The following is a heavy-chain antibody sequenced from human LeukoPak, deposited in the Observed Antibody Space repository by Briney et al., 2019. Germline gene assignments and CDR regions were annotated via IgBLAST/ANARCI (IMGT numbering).Heavy chain of an antibody. CDR1: GFSLSTFN. CDR2: ISGTGSV. J-gene: IGHJ5*01. V-gene: IGHV3-69-1*01. D-gene: IGHD6-13*01. CDR3: ARDLPGSSWYALDS. Sequence: GGSLRLSCAASGFSLSTFNMNWVRQALGKGLEWVSCISGTGSVYYAASVRGRFTISRDNAGNSLFLQLNSLRTEDTAVYFCARDLPGSSWYALDSWGQGTLVTVSS.